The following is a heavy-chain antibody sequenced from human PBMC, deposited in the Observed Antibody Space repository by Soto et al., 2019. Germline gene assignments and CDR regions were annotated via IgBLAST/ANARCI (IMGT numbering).Heavy chain of an antibody. CDR3: AKDLPKYYYDSASPAHDY. Sequence: GGSLRLSCAASGFTFSSYGMHWVRQAPGKGLEWVAVISYDGSNKYYADSVKGRFTISRDNSKNTLYLQMNSLRAEDTAVYYCAKDLPKYYYDSASPAHDYWGQGTLVTVSS. J-gene: IGHJ4*02. V-gene: IGHV3-30*18. D-gene: IGHD3-22*01. CDR2: ISYDGSNK. CDR1: GFTFSSYG.